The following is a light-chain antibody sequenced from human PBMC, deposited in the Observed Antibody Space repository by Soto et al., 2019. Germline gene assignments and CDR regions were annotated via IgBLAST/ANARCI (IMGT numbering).Light chain of an antibody. CDR1: TSFVGTYNF. CDR2: EVN. Sequence: QSVLTQPASVSGSAGQSITISCTGTTSFVGTYNFVSWYQQHPGKAPKLMIYEVNKRPSGVPDRFSGSKSGNTASLTVSGLQAEDEADYYCSSYAGSSNVFGTGTKLTVL. J-gene: IGLJ1*01. V-gene: IGLV2-8*01. CDR3: SSYAGSSNV.